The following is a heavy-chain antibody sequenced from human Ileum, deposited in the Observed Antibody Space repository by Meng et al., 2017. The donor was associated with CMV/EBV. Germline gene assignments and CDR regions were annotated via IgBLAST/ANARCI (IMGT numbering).Heavy chain of an antibody. V-gene: IGHV3-53*01. CDR3: GTVPFWGGPTDTF. CDR2: IYDGETT. Sequence: GESLKISCETSGFIVSSNHMTWVRQAPGERLEWVSVIYDGETTSYADSVKGRFTISRDKSKNTLYLQMNSLRVDDTAVYYCGTVPFWGGPTDTFWGQGTLVTVSS. CDR1: GFIVSSNH. J-gene: IGHJ4*02. D-gene: IGHD3-3*01.